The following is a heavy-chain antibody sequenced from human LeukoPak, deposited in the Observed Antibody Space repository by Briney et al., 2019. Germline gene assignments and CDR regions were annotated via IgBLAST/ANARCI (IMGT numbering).Heavy chain of an antibody. CDR1: GYTFTSYY. D-gene: IGHD1-20*01. CDR3: ARDWAGITGTTWDAFDI. CDR2: ISPSGGST. V-gene: IGHV1-46*01. Sequence: VASVKVSCKASGYTFTSYYMHWVRQAPGQGLEWMGTISPSGGSTSYAQKFQGRVTMTRDTSTSTVYMELSSLRSEDTAVYYCARDWAGITGTTWDAFDIWGQVAMVTVSS. J-gene: IGHJ3*02.